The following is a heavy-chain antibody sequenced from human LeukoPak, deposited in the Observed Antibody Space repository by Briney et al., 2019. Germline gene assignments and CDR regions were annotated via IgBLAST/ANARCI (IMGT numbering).Heavy chain of an antibody. Sequence: ASVKVSCKASGYSFTTFYMHWVRQAPGQGLEWMGMIYPRDGSTSYAQKFQGRVTVTRDTSTSTVHMELSGLRSEDTAVYYCARDQEGFDYWGQGTLVTVSS. V-gene: IGHV1-46*01. CDR1: GYSFTTFY. CDR2: IYPRDGST. CDR3: ARDQEGFDY. J-gene: IGHJ4*02.